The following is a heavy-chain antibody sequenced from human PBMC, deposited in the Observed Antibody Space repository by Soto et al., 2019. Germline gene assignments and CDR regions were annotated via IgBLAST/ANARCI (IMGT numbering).Heavy chain of an antibody. J-gene: IGHJ4*02. CDR2: ISGSGVST. CDR1: EFTFSSYA. CDR3: AKDGGYSSSCYYFDY. D-gene: IGHD6-13*01. V-gene: IGHV3-23*01. Sequence: GGSLRLSCAASEFTFSSYAMSWVRQAPGKGLEWVSGISGSGVSTFYADSLKGQFTVSRDNSKNTLYLQMTSLRADDTAVYYCAKDGGYSSSCYYFDYWGQGTLVTVSS.